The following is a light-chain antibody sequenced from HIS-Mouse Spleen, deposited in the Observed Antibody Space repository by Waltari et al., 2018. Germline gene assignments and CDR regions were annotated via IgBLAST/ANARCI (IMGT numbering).Light chain of an antibody. V-gene: IGLV2-14*01. Sequence: QSALTQPASVSGSPGQSITISCTGTSSDVGGYHYFSRYQQHPGKAPKLMIYEVSNRPSGVSNRFSGSKSGNTASLTISGLQAEDEADYYCSSYTSSSTWVFGGGTKLTVL. CDR3: SSYTSSSTWV. J-gene: IGLJ3*02. CDR2: EVS. CDR1: SSDVGGYHY.